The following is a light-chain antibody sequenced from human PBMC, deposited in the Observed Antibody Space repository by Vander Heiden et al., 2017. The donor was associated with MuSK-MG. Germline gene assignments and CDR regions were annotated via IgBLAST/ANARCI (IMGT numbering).Light chain of an antibody. V-gene: IGKV1-5*01. CDR3: HQDSSSAWT. Sequence: DIHLTQAPSTLSASVGDRVTLTCRASESFSSWMAWYQQKPGKAPKLLIYDASTLGSGVPSRFSGSGSGTEFTLTISSLQPDEFATYHCHQDSSSAWTFGRGTKVEIK. J-gene: IGKJ1*01. CDR1: ESFSSW. CDR2: DAS.